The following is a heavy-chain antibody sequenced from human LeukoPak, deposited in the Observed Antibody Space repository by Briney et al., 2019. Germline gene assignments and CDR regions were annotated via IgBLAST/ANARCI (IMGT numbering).Heavy chain of an antibody. Sequence: GGSLRLSCAASGFTFSSYGMHWVRQAPGKGLEWVAVISYDGSNKYYADSVKGRFTISRDNSKNTLYLQMNSLRAEDTAVYYCAKGYCSSTSCYVMDVWGQGTTVTVSS. CDR1: GFTFSSYG. J-gene: IGHJ6*02. CDR2: ISYDGSNK. D-gene: IGHD2-2*01. V-gene: IGHV3-30*18. CDR3: AKGYCSSTSCYVMDV.